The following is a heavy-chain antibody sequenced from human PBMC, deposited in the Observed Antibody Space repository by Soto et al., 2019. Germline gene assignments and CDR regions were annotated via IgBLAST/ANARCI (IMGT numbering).Heavy chain of an antibody. CDR2: ISAYNGNT. V-gene: IGHV1-18*01. D-gene: IGHD2-15*01. Sequence: QVQLVQSGAEVKKPGASVKVSCKASGYSFTSYGISWVRQAPGQGLEWMGWISAYNGNTKNAQKLQGRVTMTTDTSTSTGYMELRSLRSYDTAVYYCARGGYCSGGSCYSTDYYYGMDVWGQGTTVTVSS. CDR1: GYSFTSYG. CDR3: ARGGYCSGGSCYSTDYYYGMDV. J-gene: IGHJ6*02.